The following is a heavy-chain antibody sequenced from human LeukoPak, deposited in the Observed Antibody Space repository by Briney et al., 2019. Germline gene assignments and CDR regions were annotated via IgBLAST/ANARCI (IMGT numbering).Heavy chain of an antibody. CDR1: GLTFSKAW. D-gene: IGHD2-8*01. Sequence: GGSLRLSCAVSGLTFSKAWMSWVRQAPGKGLEWIGRIKSKIDGGTTDYAAPVKGRFTISRDDSKNTVYLQMNSLKAEDAAVYYCATDAYCSNGMCQGVDYWGQGALVTVSS. V-gene: IGHV3-15*01. CDR2: IKSKIDGGTT. J-gene: IGHJ4*02. CDR3: ATDAYCSNGMCQGVDY.